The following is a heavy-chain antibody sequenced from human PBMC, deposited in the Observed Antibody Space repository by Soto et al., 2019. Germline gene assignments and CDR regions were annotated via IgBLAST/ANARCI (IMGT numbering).Heavy chain of an antibody. V-gene: IGHV4-4*02. Sequence: VQLVESGGGLVQPGGSLKLSCAASGYTFSDSAMHWVRQASGKGLEWIGEIYHSGSTNYNPSLKSRVTISVDKSKNQFSLKLSSLTAADTAVYYCARSITFDWLFFDNWGQGNLVTVSS. CDR2: IYHSGST. D-gene: IGHD3-9*01. CDR1: GYTFSDSA. CDR3: ARSITFDWLFFDN. J-gene: IGHJ4*02.